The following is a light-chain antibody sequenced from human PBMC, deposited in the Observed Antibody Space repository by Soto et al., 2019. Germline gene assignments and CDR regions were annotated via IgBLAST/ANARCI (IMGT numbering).Light chain of an antibody. CDR3: QQYDDLPPT. Sequence: DIQMTQSPSSLSASVGDRVTITCQASQHISTYLNWFQQKPGKAPELLIYDASNLVPGVPSRFIGSGSGTDFTFTISSMQPEDIATYSCQQYDDLPPTFGPGTKVDIK. CDR1: QHISTY. CDR2: DAS. J-gene: IGKJ3*01. V-gene: IGKV1-33*01.